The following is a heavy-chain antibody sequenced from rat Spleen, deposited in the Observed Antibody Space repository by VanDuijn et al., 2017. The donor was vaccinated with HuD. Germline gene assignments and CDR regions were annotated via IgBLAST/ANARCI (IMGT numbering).Heavy chain of an antibody. CDR2: ISYDGGST. CDR3: ARQWYYFDY. D-gene: IGHD1-1*01. CDR1: GFTFSDYY. V-gene: IGHV5-22*01. J-gene: IGHJ2*01. Sequence: EVQLVESAGGLVQPGRSLKLSCAASGFTFSDYYMAWVRQAPKKGLEWVAYISYDGGSTYYRDSVKGRFTLSRDNAKSTLYLQMDSLRSEDTASYSCARQWYYFDYWGQGVMVTVSS.